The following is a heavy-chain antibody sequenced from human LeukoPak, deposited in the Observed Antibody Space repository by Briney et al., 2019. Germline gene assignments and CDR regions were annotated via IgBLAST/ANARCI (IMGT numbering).Heavy chain of an antibody. CDR3: ARDYSKLDY. CDR1: GFTFSDYY. V-gene: IGHV3-11*04. Sequence: GGSLRLSCAASGFTFSDYYLSWIRQAPGKGLEWVAYISSSSNSIYYADSVKGRFTVSRDNAKNSLYLQMNSLTVEDTAVYYCARDYSKLDYWGQGTLVTVSS. CDR2: ISSSSNSI. D-gene: IGHD6-13*01. J-gene: IGHJ4*02.